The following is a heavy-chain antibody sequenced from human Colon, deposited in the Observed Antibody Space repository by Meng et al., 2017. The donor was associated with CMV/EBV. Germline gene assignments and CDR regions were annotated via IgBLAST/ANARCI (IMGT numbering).Heavy chain of an antibody. CDR1: GFTFSDDY. J-gene: IGHJ4*02. CDR2: VSRDSAIYT. CDR3: TREGGAKRFDS. D-gene: IGHD3-16*01. V-gene: IGHV3-11*06. Sequence: VHLVEAGGDLVKPGVSLRLSCAASGFTFSDDYMHWVRQAPGKGLEWISYVSRDSAIYTKYADSVRGRFTVSRDNAKNSLYLQMNNLRAEDTAVYYCTREGGAKRFDSWGQGTLVTVSS.